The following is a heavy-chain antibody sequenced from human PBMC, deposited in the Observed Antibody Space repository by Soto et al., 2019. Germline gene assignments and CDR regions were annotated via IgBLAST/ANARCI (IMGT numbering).Heavy chain of an antibody. CDR2: VNPNSGNT. Sequence: ASVNVSCKASGYTFSTYDIHWVRQATGHGLEWMGWVNPNSGNTGSAQNFRGRVTMTRNTAISTAYMELSGLRSEDTAIYYCARVFGAVTFAFWRQGTRVTVSS. V-gene: IGHV1-8*01. CDR1: GYTFSTYD. CDR3: ARVFGAVTFAF. D-gene: IGHD3-3*01. J-gene: IGHJ4*02.